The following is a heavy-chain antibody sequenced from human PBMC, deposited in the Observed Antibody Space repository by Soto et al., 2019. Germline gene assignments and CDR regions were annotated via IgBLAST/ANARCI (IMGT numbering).Heavy chain of an antibody. V-gene: IGHV3-33*01. Sequence: GGSLRLSCAASGFTFSIYGMHWVRQAPGEGLEWVALIWYDGTKTYYGDSVKGRFTISRDNSKNTLYLQMNSLRAEDTAVYYCARDPRVISAYRYSGLYFDYWGQGTLVTVSS. CDR2: IWYDGTKT. J-gene: IGHJ4*02. D-gene: IGHD1-26*01. CDR3: ARDPRVISAYRYSGLYFDY. CDR1: GFTFSIYG.